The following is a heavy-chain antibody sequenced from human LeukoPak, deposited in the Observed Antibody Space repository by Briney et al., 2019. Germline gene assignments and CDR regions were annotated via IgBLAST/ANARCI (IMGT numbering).Heavy chain of an antibody. CDR2: IYTTEST. J-gene: IGHJ4*02. V-gene: IGHV4-4*07. CDR1: GYSISSGSF. Sequence: SETLSLTCIVSGYSISSGSFWGWIRQPAGKGLEWIGRIYTTESTDYNPSLKSRVTMSVDTSKNQFSLKLSSVTAADTAVYYCARGPPPDFDCWGQGTLVTVSS. CDR3: ARGPPPDFDC.